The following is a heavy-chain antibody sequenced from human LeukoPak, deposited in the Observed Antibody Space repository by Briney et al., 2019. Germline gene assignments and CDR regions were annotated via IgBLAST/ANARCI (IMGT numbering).Heavy chain of an antibody. D-gene: IGHD3-10*01. Sequence: GGSLRLSCAASGFTFNNYAMNWVRQAPGKGLEWVSAMSGSLTTTYYADSVKGRFTISRDNPKNTLYLEMNSLRAEDTAVYYCAKSLRFEDYTNLPFDYWGQGTLVTVSS. CDR3: AKSLRFEDYTNLPFDY. J-gene: IGHJ4*02. CDR2: MSGSLTTT. CDR1: GFTFNNYA. V-gene: IGHV3-23*01.